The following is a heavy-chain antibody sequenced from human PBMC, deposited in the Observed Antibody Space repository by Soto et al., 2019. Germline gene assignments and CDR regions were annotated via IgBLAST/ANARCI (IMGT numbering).Heavy chain of an antibody. CDR2: ISYDGTNN. Sequence: GGSLRLSCAASGFTFSSYGMHWVRQAPGKGLEWVAVISYDGTNNYYTETVKGRFTISRDNSKKTLFQQMNSQKEEDTAVFFCAKGDCSGGSCYFSAFDIWGQGTMVTVSS. CDR1: GFTFSSYG. CDR3: AKGDCSGGSCYFSAFDI. D-gene: IGHD2-15*01. J-gene: IGHJ3*02. V-gene: IGHV3-30*18.